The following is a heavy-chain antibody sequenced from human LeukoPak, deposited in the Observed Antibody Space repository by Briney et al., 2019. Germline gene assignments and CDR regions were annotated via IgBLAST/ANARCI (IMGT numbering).Heavy chain of an antibody. CDR3: ARYYDSSGYWFDP. V-gene: IGHV4-34*01. D-gene: IGHD3-22*01. CDR1: GGSFSGYY. Sequence: SETLSLTCAVYGGSFSGYYWSWIRQPPGKGLEWIGEISHSGSTNYNPSLKSRVTISVDTSKNQFSLKLSSVTAADTAVYYCARYYDSSGYWFDPWGQGTLVTVSS. CDR2: ISHSGST. J-gene: IGHJ5*02.